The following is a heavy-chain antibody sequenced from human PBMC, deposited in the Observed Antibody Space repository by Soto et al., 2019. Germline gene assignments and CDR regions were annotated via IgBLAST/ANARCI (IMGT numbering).Heavy chain of an antibody. Sequence: AGGSLRLSCAASGFNVSYNFMNWVRQAPGKGLEWVSIIYSGGSTYYTDSVKGRFTISRDNSKNTLYLQMNSLRAEDTAVYYCARDPYADMDYGLDVWGQGTTVTVSS. CDR3: ARDPYADMDYGLDV. CDR2: IYSGGST. J-gene: IGHJ6*02. V-gene: IGHV3-53*01. CDR1: GFNVSYNF. D-gene: IGHD2-2*01.